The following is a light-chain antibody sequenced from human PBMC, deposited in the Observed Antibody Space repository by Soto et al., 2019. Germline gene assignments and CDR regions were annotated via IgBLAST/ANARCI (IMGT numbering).Light chain of an antibody. V-gene: IGLV2-23*02. CDR3: CSHAGSRTFV. CDR2: EVS. J-gene: IGLJ1*01. Sequence: SVLTQPASVSGSPRQSITISCTGTSSDIGSYNLVSWYQKHPDKAPKLIIYEVSERPSGVSNRFSGSKFGNTASLTISGLRAEDEADYYCCSHAGSRTFVFGTGTRSPS. CDR1: SSDIGSYNL.